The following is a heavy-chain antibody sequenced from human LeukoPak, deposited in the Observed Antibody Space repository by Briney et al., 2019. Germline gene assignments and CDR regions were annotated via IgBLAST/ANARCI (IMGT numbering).Heavy chain of an antibody. Sequence: PGGSVRLFWAASGFTFSSYSMNWARQAPGKGLEWVSSISSISSYIYYADSVTARFTISRDNAKNSLYLQMNSLRAEDTAVYYCAIIGSRHAAIDYWGQGALVTVSS. CDR2: ISSISSYI. CDR3: AIIGSRHAAIDY. J-gene: IGHJ4*02. D-gene: IGHD2-15*01. CDR1: GFTFSSYS. V-gene: IGHV3-21*01.